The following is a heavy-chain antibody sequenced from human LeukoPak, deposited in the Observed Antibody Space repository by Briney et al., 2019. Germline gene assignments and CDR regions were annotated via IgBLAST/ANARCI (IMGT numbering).Heavy chain of an antibody. J-gene: IGHJ4*02. CDR1: GGTFSSYA. Sequence: SVKVSCKASGGTFSSYAISWVRQAPGQGLEWMGGIIPIFGTANYAQKFQGRVTITADESTSTAYMELSSLRSEDTAVYYCARDIKGVVDVTGALDYWGQGTLVTVSS. CDR3: ARDIKGVVDVTGALDY. D-gene: IGHD1-14*01. CDR2: IIPIFGTA. V-gene: IGHV1-69*13.